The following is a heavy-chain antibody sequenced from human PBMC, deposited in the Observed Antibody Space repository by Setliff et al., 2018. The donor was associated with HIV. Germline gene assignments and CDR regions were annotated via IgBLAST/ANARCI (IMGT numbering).Heavy chain of an antibody. J-gene: IGHJ6*02. CDR1: GFTFSSYW. CDR3: ARDRQCSGGSCTSYYGMDV. CDR2: IKEDGSEK. D-gene: IGHD2-15*01. Sequence: GGSLRLSCAASGFTFSSYWMSWVRQAPGKGLEWVANIKEDGSEKYYVDSVNGRFTISGDNAKNSLYLQMNSLWAEDTAVYYCARDRQCSGGSCTSYYGMDVWGQGTTVTVSS. V-gene: IGHV3-7*01.